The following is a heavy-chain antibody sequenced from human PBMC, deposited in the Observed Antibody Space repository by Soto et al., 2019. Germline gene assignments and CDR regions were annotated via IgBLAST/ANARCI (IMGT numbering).Heavy chain of an antibody. J-gene: IGHJ6*02. Sequence: GFLRLSCEAFGFTFSSYAMSWVRQAPGKGLEWVSAISGSGGSTYYADSVKGRFTISRDNSKNTLYLQMNSLRAEDTAVYYCAKDGRSSWHFYGMDVWGQGTTVTVSS. V-gene: IGHV3-23*01. CDR1: GFTFSSYA. CDR2: ISGSGGST. CDR3: AKDGRSSWHFYGMDV. D-gene: IGHD6-13*01.